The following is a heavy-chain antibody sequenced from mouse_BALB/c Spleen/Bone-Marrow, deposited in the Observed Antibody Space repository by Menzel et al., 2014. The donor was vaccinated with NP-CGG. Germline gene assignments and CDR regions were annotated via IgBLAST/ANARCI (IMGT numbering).Heavy chain of an antibody. V-gene: IGHV1S81*02. CDR2: INPSNGGT. CDR1: GYTFTSYY. Sequence: QVQLQQPGAELVKPGASVKLSCKASGYTFTSYYMYWVKQRPGQGLEWIGEINPSNGGTNFNEKFKSKATLTVDKSSSTAYMQLSSLTSEDSAVDYCTRENYGFAYWGQGTLVTVSA. CDR3: TRENYGFAY. J-gene: IGHJ3*01. D-gene: IGHD1-1*02.